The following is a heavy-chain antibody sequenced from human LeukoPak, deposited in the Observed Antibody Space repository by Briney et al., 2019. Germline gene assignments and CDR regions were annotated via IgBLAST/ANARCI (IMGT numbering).Heavy chain of an antibody. V-gene: IGHV3-48*03. CDR2: ISRSGRTI. D-gene: IGHD3-22*01. CDR3: ASQYYYDNSAYSTSDWFDP. Sequence: GGSLRLSCAASGFIFSGYDMNWVRQPPGKGLEWVSFISRSGRTIYYADSVKGRFTISRDDAKNSLHLQMNSLRAGDTALYYCASQYYYDNSAYSTSDWFDPWGQGTLVTVSS. CDR1: GFIFSGYD. J-gene: IGHJ5*02.